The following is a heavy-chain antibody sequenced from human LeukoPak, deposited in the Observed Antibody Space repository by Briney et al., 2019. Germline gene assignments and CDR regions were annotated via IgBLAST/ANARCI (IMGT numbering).Heavy chain of an antibody. CDR2: IYYSGST. D-gene: IGHD3-22*01. J-gene: IGHJ4*02. CDR1: GGSISSYY. CDR3: ARDARGYYDSPFDY. V-gene: IGHV4-59*01. Sequence: SETLSLTCTVSGGSISSYYWSWIRQPPGKGLEWIGYIYYSGSTNYNSSLKSRVTISVDTSKNQFSLKLSSVTAADTAVYYCARDARGYYDSPFDYWGQGTLVTVSS.